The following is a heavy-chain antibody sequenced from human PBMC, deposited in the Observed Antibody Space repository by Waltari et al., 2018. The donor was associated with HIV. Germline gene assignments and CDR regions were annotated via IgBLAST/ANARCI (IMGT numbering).Heavy chain of an antibody. CDR1: GFAFSHYA. J-gene: IGHJ3*02. V-gene: IGHV3-23*01. CDR2: VSGSSSSE. Sequence: EVQLLESGGGLVQPGGSLRLSCAASGFAFSHYAMSWVRQAPGKVMVGVSRVSGSSSSEYYAESGNGRFTSSRDNPKNTVFLQMNSLRAEETAIYYFAKVAFDGDNRHEPVKNAFDIWGQGTKVTVSS. CDR3: AKVAFDGDNRHEPVKNAFDI. D-gene: IGHD2-21*01.